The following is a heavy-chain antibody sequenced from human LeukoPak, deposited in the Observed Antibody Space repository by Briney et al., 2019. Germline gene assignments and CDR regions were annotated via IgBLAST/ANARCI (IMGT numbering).Heavy chain of an antibody. CDR3: AELGITMIGGV. CDR2: TTSSSSYI. D-gene: IGHD3-10*02. Sequence: GGSLRLSCAASGFTFSSYNMNWVRQAPGKGLEWVSSTTSSSSYIYYADSVKGRFTISRDNAKNSLYLQMNSLRAEDTAVYYCAELGITMIGGVWGKGTTVTISS. V-gene: IGHV3-21*06. J-gene: IGHJ6*04. CDR1: GFTFSSYN.